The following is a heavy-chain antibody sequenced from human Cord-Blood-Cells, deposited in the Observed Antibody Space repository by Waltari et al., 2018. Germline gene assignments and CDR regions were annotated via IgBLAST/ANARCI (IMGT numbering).Heavy chain of an antibody. J-gene: IGHJ4*02. D-gene: IGHD2-15*01. CDR1: GYTFTGYS. V-gene: IGHV1-2*02. CDR2: INPNGGGT. Sequence: QVQLVQSGPAVKTPGASVEVSCKVSGYTFTGYSMHWVRQAPGQGLGWMGWINPNGGGTNYAQKFQGSVTMTRDTSISTAYMELSRLRSDDTAVYYCARDRQDIGYDYWGQGTLVTVSS. CDR3: ARDRQDIGYDY.